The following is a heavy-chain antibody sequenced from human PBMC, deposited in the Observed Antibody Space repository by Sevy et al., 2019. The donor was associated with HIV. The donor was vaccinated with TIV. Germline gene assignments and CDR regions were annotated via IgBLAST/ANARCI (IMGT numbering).Heavy chain of an antibody. CDR1: GFTFSSYS. J-gene: IGHJ4*02. D-gene: IGHD1-26*01. CDR2: ISSSSSTI. CDR3: ARGGGSYSNYFDY. V-gene: IGHV3-48*01. Sequence: GGSLRLSCAASGFTFSSYSMKWVRQAPGKGLEWVSYISSSSSTIYYADSVKGRFTISRDNAKNSLYLQMNSLRAEDTAVYYCARGGGSYSNYFDYWGQGTLVTVSS.